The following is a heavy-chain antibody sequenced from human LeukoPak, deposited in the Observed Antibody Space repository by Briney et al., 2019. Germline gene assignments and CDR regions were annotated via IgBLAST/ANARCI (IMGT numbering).Heavy chain of an antibody. Sequence: GRSLRLSCAASGFTFSSYGMHWVRQAPGKGLEWVAVIWYDGSNEYYADSVKGRFTISRDNSKNTLYLQMNSLRAEDTAVYYCARVLVGATGGMDVWGQGTTVTVSS. V-gene: IGHV3-33*01. D-gene: IGHD1-26*01. CDR1: GFTFSSYG. J-gene: IGHJ6*02. CDR3: ARVLVGATGGMDV. CDR2: IWYDGSNE.